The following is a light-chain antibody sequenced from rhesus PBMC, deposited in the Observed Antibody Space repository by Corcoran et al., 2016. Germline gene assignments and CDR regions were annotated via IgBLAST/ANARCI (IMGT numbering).Light chain of an antibody. CDR1: QGISNY. CDR3: QQHNSYPPT. V-gene: IGKV1S16*01. Sequence: DIQMTQSPSSLSASVGDTVTITCRASQGISNYLAWYQQKPGKAPKPLIYYAASLESGVPSRFSGRGAGTDFSITISSLQPEDFATYYCQQHNSYPPTFGPGTKLDIK. CDR2: YAA. J-gene: IGKJ3*01.